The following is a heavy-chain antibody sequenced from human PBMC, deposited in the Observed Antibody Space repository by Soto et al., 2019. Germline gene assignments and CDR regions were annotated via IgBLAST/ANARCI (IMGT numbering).Heavy chain of an antibody. D-gene: IGHD2-15*01. CDR2: ISYDGSNK. Sequence: GGSLRLSCAASGFTFSSYAMHWVRQAPGKGLEWVAVISYDGSNKYYADSVKGRFTISRDNAKNSLYLQMNSLRAEDTAVYYCARDQDAYCTGGNCYRFDPWGQGTLVTVSS. J-gene: IGHJ5*02. CDR3: ARDQDAYCTGGNCYRFDP. V-gene: IGHV3-30-3*01. CDR1: GFTFSSYA.